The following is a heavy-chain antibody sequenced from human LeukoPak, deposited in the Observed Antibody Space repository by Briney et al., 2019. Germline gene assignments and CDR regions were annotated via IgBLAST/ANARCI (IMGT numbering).Heavy chain of an antibody. V-gene: IGHV3-30*18. CDR1: GFTFSSYG. D-gene: IGHD6-19*01. J-gene: IGHJ4*02. CDR3: AKDWGLIAVAGSFDY. CDR2: ISYDGSNK. Sequence: GRSLRLSCAASGFTFSSYGMHWVRQAPGKGLEWVAVISYDGSNKYYADSVKGRFTISRDNSKNTLYLQMNSLRAEDTAVYYCAKDWGLIAVAGSFDYWGQGTLVTVSS.